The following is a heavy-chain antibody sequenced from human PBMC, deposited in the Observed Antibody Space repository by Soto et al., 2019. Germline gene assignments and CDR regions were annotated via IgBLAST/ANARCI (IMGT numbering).Heavy chain of an antibody. J-gene: IGHJ3*01. CDR3: ARSPVGDAFNV. V-gene: IGHV3-21*01. Sequence: EVQLVESGGGLVKPGGSLRLSCAASGFTFSSYSMNWVRQAPGKGLEWVSSISSGSDYIFYADSVKGRFTISRDNDKNSMFLQMNSLTAEDTAVYSCARSPVGDAFNVWGQGTVVTVSS. CDR1: GFTFSSYS. CDR2: ISSGSDYI.